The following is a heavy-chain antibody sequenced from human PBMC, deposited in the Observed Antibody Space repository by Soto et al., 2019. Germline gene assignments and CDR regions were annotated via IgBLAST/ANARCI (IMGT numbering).Heavy chain of an antibody. D-gene: IGHD2-15*01. CDR2: ISGSGVST. V-gene: IGHV3-23*01. J-gene: IGHJ4*02. CDR1: GFTFSSYA. Sequence: EVQLLESGGGLVQPGGSLRLSCAASGFTFSSYAMSWVRQAPGKGLEWVSAISGSGVSTYYADSVKGRFTISRYNSKNTLYLQMNSLRAEDAAVYYCAKDPCSGGSCYERGYFDYWGQGTLVTVSS. CDR3: AKDPCSGGSCYERGYFDY.